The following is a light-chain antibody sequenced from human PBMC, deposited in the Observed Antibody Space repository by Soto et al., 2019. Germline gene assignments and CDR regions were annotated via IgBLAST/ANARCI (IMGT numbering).Light chain of an antibody. V-gene: IGKV1-33*01. CDR3: LQYDTVPRL. CDR1: HDIRND. J-gene: IGKJ4*01. Sequence: NELTQSPSSLSASVGDRVTITCQASHDIRNDLNWYQQKSGKAPKLLIYDASNLQTGVPVRFRGSGSGTHFTLTITSLQPEDAATYYCLQYDTVPRLFGGGTKVEIK. CDR2: DAS.